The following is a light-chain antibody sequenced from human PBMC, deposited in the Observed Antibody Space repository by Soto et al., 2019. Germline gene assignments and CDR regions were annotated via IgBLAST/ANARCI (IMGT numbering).Light chain of an antibody. CDR1: QTISSW. Sequence: KSAQSGCTLSSSVTDRVTITCRASQTISSWLAWYQQKPGKAPKLLIYKASTLKSGVPSRFSGSGSGTEFTLTISSLQPDDFASYYCQQCYSTPLTFAGVGKV. V-gene: IGKV1-5*03. J-gene: IGKJ4*01. CDR2: KAS. CDR3: QQCYSTPLT.